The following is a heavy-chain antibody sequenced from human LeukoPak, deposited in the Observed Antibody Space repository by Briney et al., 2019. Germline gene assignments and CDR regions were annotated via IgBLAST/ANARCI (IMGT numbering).Heavy chain of an antibody. J-gene: IGHJ4*02. V-gene: IGHV3-74*01. CDR1: GNYW. D-gene: IGHD2/OR15-2a*01. CDR3: VSFYEAY. CDR2: INSDGSWT. Sequence: GGSLRLSCAASGNYWMHWVRQAPGKGLVWVSHINSDGSWTSYADSVKGRITISKDNAKNTVYLQMNNLRAEDTAVYYCVSFYEAYWGRGTLVTVSS.